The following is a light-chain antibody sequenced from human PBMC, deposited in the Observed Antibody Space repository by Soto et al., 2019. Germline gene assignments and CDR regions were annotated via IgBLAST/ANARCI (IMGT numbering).Light chain of an antibody. CDR3: QHYDHLPPFT. J-gene: IGKJ3*01. V-gene: IGKV1-33*01. CDR2: GAS. CDR1: QDIRKY. Sequence: DIQMTQSPASLSASVGDRVTITCQASQDIRKYLSWYQQKPGKAPKLLIYGASYLETGVPSRFSGSGYGTDFTFTISRLQPEDIATYYCQHYDHLPPFTFGPGTKVAI.